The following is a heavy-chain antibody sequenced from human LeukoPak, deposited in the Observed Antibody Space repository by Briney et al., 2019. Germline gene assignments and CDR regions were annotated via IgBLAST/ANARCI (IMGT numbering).Heavy chain of an antibody. J-gene: IGHJ6*02. CDR3: AKGRHPYYYGMDV. Sequence: PGGSLRLSCAASGFTFDDYVMNWVRQAPGKGLEWVSLISGDGGNTYYGDSVEGRFTISRDNNKNSLHLQMHSLRTEDTALYYCAKGRHPYYYGMDVWGQGTTVTVSS. V-gene: IGHV3-43*02. CDR2: ISGDGGNT. CDR1: GFTFDDYV.